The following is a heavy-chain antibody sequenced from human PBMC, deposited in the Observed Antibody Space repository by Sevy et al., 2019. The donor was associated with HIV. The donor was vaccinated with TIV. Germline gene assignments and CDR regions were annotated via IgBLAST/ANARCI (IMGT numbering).Heavy chain of an antibody. V-gene: IGHV3-30*09. J-gene: IGHJ4*02. CDR3: ARDAGYSTGWYAGY. Sequence: GGSLRLSCAASGFSISPYAFYWVRQAPGKGLEWVALMSYDGSTRYYADSAKGRFAISKDNSKNTLYLQMNSLRIEDTAIYYCARDAGYSTGWYAGYWGQGTLVTVSS. D-gene: IGHD6-19*01. CDR1: GFSISPYA. CDR2: MSYDGSTR.